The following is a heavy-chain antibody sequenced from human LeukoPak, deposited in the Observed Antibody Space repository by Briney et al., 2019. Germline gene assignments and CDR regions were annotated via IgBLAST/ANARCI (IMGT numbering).Heavy chain of an antibody. V-gene: IGHV3-49*04. CDR2: IRSKAYGGTT. D-gene: IGHD2-21*01. J-gene: IGHJ3*02. Sequence: GGSLRLSCTASGFTFGDYAMSWVRQAPGKGLEWVGFIRSKAYGGTTEYAASVKGRFTISRDDSKSIAYLQMNSLKTEDTAVYYCTRDWVGIVVVGDAFDIWGQGTMVTVSS. CDR3: TRDWVGIVVVGDAFDI. CDR1: GFTFGDYA.